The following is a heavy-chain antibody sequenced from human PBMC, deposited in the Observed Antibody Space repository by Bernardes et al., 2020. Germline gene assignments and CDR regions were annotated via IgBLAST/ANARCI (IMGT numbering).Heavy chain of an antibody. V-gene: IGHV3-33*01. CDR2: IWYDGSNK. CDR3: ARSGITGTTHSPFDY. Sequence: GGSLRLSCAASGFTFSSYSMHWVRQAPGKGLEWVAVIWYDGSNKYYADSVKGRFTISRDNSKNTLYLQMNSLRAEDTAVYYCARSGITGTTHSPFDYWGQGTLVTVSS. CDR1: GFTFSSYS. D-gene: IGHD1-7*01. J-gene: IGHJ4*02.